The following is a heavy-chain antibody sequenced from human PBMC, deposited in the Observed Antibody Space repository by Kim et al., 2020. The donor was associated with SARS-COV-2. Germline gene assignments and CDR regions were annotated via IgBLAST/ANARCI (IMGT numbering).Heavy chain of an antibody. D-gene: IGHD3-10*01. CDR2: MYSTGST. V-gene: IGHV4-39*01. Sequence: SETLSLTCIVSGGSITSSYYWGWIRQSPGKGLEWIGSMYSTGSTYYNPSLESRVSMSVDMSQNQFSLILTSVTAADTAVYYCGRSNGFEYYFHGMDVWGRGTTVPVSS. CDR3: GRSNGFEYYFHGMDV. J-gene: IGHJ6*02. CDR1: GGSITSSYY.